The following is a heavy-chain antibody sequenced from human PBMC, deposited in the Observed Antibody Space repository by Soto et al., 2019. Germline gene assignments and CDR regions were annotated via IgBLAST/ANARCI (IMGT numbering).Heavy chain of an antibody. D-gene: IGHD4-4*01. J-gene: IGHJ5*02. CDR3: ARTGYMTTVTIFYNWFDP. V-gene: IGHV1-69*06. Sequence: SVKVSCKASGGTFSSYAISWVRQAPGQGLEWMGGIIPIFGTANYAQKFQGRVTITADKSTSTAYMELSSLRSEDTAVYYCARTGYMTTVTIFYNWFDPWGQGTLVTVSS. CDR2: IIPIFGTA. CDR1: GGTFSSYA.